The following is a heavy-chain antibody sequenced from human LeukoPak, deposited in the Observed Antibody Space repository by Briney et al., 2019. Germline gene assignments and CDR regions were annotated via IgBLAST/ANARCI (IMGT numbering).Heavy chain of an antibody. J-gene: IGHJ4*02. CDR3: ARGPVGSSWYRY. Sequence: SEALSLTCTVSGGSISSYYWSWIRQPPGKGLEWIGYIYYSGSTNYNPSLKSRVNISVDTSKNQFSLKLSSVTAADTAVYYCARGPVGSSWYRYWGQGTLVTVSS. CDR2: IYYSGST. V-gene: IGHV4-59*01. CDR1: GGSISSYY. D-gene: IGHD6-13*01.